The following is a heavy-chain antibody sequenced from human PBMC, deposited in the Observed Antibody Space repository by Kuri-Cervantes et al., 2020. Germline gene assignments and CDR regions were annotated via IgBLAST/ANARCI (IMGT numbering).Heavy chain of an antibody. CDR1: GYSISSGYY. CDR2: IYHSGST. V-gene: IGHV4-38-2*01. Sequence: ESLKISCAVSGYSISSGYYWGWIRQPPGKGLEWIGSIYHSGSTYYNPSLKSRVTISVDTSKNQISLRLSSVTAADTAVYYCARHRLTTVYDAFDIWGRGTMVTVSS. D-gene: IGHD4-11*01. J-gene: IGHJ3*02. CDR3: ARHRLTTVYDAFDI.